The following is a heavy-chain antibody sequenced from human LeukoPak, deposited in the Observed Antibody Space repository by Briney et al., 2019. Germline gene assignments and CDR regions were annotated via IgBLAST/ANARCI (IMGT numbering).Heavy chain of an antibody. CDR3: ASGPVVINFYYFDY. CDR2: IYTSGST. V-gene: IGHV4-61*02. D-gene: IGHD3-22*01. CDR1: GGSISSGSYY. J-gene: IGHJ4*02. Sequence: SQTLSLTGTVSGGSISSGSYYWSWIRQPAGKGLEWIGRIYTSGSTNYNPSLKSRVTISVDTSKNQFSLKLSSVTAADTAVYYCASGPVVINFYYFDYWGQGTLVTVSS.